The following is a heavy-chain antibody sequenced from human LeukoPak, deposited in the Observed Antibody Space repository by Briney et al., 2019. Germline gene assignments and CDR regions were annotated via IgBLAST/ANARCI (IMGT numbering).Heavy chain of an antibody. CDR1: GGSISGSSYY. CDR2: ISSSGST. Sequence: SETLSLTCTVSGGSISGSSYYWGWSRQPPGEGLEWIGSISSSGSTYYSPSLKSRLTISVDTSKNQFSLKLSSVTAADTAVYYCARRMVAATPGHYWGQGTLVTISS. CDR3: ARRMVAATPGHY. D-gene: IGHD2-15*01. V-gene: IGHV4-39*01. J-gene: IGHJ4*02.